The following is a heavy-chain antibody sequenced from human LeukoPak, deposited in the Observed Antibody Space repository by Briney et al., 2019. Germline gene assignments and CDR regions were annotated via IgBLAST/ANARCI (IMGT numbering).Heavy chain of an antibody. V-gene: IGHV4-4*07. J-gene: IGHJ4*02. Sequence: TSETLSLTCTVSSGSISSKYWSWIRQPAGKGLEWIGRIFTSGSTNYNPSLKSRVTMSVDTSKNQFSLKLNSVTAADTAVYYCARATSGTYYYFDYWGQGTLVTVSS. CDR2: IFTSGST. CDR3: ARATSGTYYYFDY. D-gene: IGHD1-26*01. CDR1: SGSISSKY.